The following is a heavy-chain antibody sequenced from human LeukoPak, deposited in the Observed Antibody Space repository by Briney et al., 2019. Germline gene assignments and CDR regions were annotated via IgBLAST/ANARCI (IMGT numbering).Heavy chain of an antibody. Sequence: ASVKVSCKAPGYTFTGYYMHWVRQAPGQGLEXXXXINPNSGGTNYAQKFQGRVTMTRDTSISTAYMELSRLRSDDTAVYYCARGNGGWHGLDWFDPWGQGTLVTVSS. CDR3: ARGNGGWHGLDWFDP. V-gene: IGHV1-2*02. D-gene: IGHD6-19*01. CDR1: GYTFTGYY. J-gene: IGHJ5*02. CDR2: INPNSGGT.